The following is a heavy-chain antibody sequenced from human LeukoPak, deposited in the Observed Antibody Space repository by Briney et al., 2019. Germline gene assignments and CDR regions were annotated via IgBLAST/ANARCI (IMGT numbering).Heavy chain of an antibody. D-gene: IGHD6-19*01. CDR1: GFTFDDYG. V-gene: IGHV3-20*04. CDR2: INWNGGST. CDR3: AKAGQWLVYFDY. J-gene: IGHJ4*02. Sequence: PGGSLRLSRAASGFTFDDYGMSWVRQAPGKGLEWVSGINWNGGSTGYADSVKGRFTISRDNAKNSLYLQMNSLRAEDTAVYYCAKAGQWLVYFDYWGQGTLVTVSS.